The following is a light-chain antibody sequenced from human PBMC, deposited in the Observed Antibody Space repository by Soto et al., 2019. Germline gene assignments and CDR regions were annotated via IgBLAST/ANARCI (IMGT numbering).Light chain of an antibody. CDR1: QDISNY. J-gene: IGKJ4*01. Sequence: DIQMTQSPSSLSASVGDRVTITCQASQDISNYLNWYQQKPGKAPKLLLYDESTLETAVPSRFSGSESGTDLTVTISSLQPEAIATYYCQQYDNLLTCGGGTKVEIK. V-gene: IGKV1-33*01. CDR2: DES. CDR3: QQYDNLLT.